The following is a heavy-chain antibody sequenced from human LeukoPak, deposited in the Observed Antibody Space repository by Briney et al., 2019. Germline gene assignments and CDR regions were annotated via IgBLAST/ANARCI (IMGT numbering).Heavy chain of an antibody. CDR3: ARGGSDDAFDI. CDR2: IYYSGST. CDR1: GGSISSSSYY. J-gene: IGHJ3*02. Sequence: SQTLSLTCTVSGGSISSSSYYWSWIRQPPGKGLEWIGYIYYSGSTYYNPSLKSRVTISVDTSKNQFSLKLSSVTAADTAVYYCARGGSDDAFDIWGQGTMVTVSS. V-gene: IGHV4-30-4*08. D-gene: IGHD6-25*01.